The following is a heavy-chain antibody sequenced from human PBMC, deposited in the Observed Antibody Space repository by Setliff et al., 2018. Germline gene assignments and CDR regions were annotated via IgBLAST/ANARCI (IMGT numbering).Heavy chain of an antibody. CDR3: ARQSHYYDSSGLDY. Sequence: ETLSLTCAVSGYSISSGYYWGWIRQPPGKGLEWIGSIYHSGSTYYNPSLKSRVTISVDTSKNQFSLKLSSVTAADTAVYYCARQSHYYDSSGLDYWGQGTLVTVSS. V-gene: IGHV4-38-2*01. D-gene: IGHD3-22*01. CDR1: GYSISSGYY. J-gene: IGHJ4*02. CDR2: IYHSGST.